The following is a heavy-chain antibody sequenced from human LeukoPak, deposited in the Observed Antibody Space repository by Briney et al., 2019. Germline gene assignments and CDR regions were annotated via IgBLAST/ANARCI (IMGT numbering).Heavy chain of an antibody. CDR1: GFTFSSYW. CDR2: ISSDGSST. Sequence: GGSLRLSCAASGFTFSSYWMNWVRHAPGKGLVWVSRISSDGSSTSYADFVKGRFTISRDNAKNTLYLQMNSLRAEDTAVYYCVRDSGSSEYYFDYWGQGTLVTVSS. J-gene: IGHJ4*02. CDR3: VRDSGSSEYYFDY. D-gene: IGHD1-26*01. V-gene: IGHV3-74*01.